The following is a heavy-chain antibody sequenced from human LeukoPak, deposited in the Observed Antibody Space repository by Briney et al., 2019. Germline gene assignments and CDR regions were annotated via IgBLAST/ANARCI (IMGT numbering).Heavy chain of an antibody. CDR2: ISYSGST. V-gene: IGHV4-39*01. J-gene: IGHJ4*02. CDR1: GGSISSSSYY. D-gene: IGHD2-2*01. CDR3: TKSNQLLPYDN. Sequence: SETLSLTCGVSGGSISSSSYYWGWFRQPPGKGLEWIASISYSGSTYYNPSLKSRVAISVDTSKNQFSLRLSSVTAADTAVYYCTKSNQLLPYDNWGQGTLVIVSS.